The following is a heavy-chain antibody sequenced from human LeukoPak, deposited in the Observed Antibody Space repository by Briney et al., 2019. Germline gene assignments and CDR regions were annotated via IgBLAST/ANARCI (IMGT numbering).Heavy chain of an antibody. Sequence: GGSLRLSCAASGFTFSSYAMSWVRQAPGKGLEWVSAISGSGGSTYYADSVKGRFTISRDNSKNTLYLQVNSLRAEDTAVYYCAKGGYCSSTSCYVRDFDYWGQGTLVTVSS. J-gene: IGHJ4*02. V-gene: IGHV3-23*01. CDR2: ISGSGGST. CDR3: AKGGYCSSTSCYVRDFDY. D-gene: IGHD2-2*01. CDR1: GFTFSSYA.